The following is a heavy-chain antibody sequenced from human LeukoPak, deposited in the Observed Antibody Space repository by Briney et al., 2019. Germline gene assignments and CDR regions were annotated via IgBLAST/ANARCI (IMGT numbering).Heavy chain of an antibody. J-gene: IGHJ6*02. Sequence: PSETLSLTCTVSGGSISSYYWSWIRQPPGKGLEWIGIISFSGTTYYNPSLKSRVTISVDTSKNQFSLKLSSVTAADTAVYYCARGAMAAAGWAMNYYYGMDVWGQGTTVTVSS. CDR1: GGSISSYY. D-gene: IGHD6-13*01. V-gene: IGHV4-59*01. CDR2: ISFSGTT. CDR3: ARGAMAAAGWAMNYYYGMDV.